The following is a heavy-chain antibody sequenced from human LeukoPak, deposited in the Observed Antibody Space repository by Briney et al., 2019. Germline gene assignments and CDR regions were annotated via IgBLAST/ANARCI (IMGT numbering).Heavy chain of an antibody. CDR1: GGSISSYY. CDR3: ARWGSIAVARFDY. V-gene: IGHV4-4*07. J-gene: IGHJ4*02. CDR2: FYSGGST. D-gene: IGHD6-6*01. Sequence: SETLSLTCTVSGGSISSYYWSWIRQPAGKGLEWIGRFYSGGSTDYNPSLKSRVTMSVDTSKNQFSLKLSSVTAADTAVYYCARWGSIAVARFDYWGQGTLVTVSS.